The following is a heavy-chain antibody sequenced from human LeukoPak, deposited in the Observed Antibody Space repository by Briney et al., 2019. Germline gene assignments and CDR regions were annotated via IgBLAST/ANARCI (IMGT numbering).Heavy chain of an antibody. CDR2: IIPIFGTA. Sequence: GASVKVSCKASGYTFTGYYMHWVRQAPGQGLEWMGGIIPIFGTANYAQKFQGRVTITTDESTSTAYMELSSLRSEDTAVYYCAGSIQTYYYDSSGYASHIWGQGTMVTVSS. CDR3: AGSIQTYYYDSSGYASHI. V-gene: IGHV1-69*05. J-gene: IGHJ3*02. D-gene: IGHD3-22*01. CDR1: GYTFTGYY.